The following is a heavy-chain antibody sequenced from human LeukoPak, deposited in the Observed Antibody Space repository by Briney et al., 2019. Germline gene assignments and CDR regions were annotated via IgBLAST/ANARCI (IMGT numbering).Heavy chain of an antibody. Sequence: DPSETLSLTCTVSGGSISSSIYYWGWIRQPPGKGLEWIGSIDYSGSTFYNPSLKSRVTISVDTSKTQFSLKLSSVTAADTAVYYCARSPGYCSSTRCFDVNWFDPWGQGTLVTVSS. CDR1: GGSISSSIYY. V-gene: IGHV4-39*01. D-gene: IGHD2-2*01. CDR2: IDYSGST. J-gene: IGHJ5*02. CDR3: ARSPGYCSSTRCFDVNWFDP.